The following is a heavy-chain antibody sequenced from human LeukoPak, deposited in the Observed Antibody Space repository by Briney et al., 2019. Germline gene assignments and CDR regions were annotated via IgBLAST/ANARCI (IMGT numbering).Heavy chain of an antibody. J-gene: IGHJ4*02. Sequence: SETLSLTCSVSGGSISSSFYFWGWIRQPPGKGLEWIGTVYSSGSTHYNPSLKSRVTLSIDTSNNQFSLNLSSVTAADTAVYYCSRVKSAAADSWGQGTLVTVSS. CDR3: SRVKSAAADS. D-gene: IGHD6-25*01. V-gene: IGHV4-39*07. CDR1: GGSISSSFYF. CDR2: VYSSGST.